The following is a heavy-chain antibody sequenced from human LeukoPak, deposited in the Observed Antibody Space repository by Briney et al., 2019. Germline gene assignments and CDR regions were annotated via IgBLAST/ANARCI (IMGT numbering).Heavy chain of an antibody. CDR1: GLPIADFA. J-gene: IGHJ4*02. Sequence: PGGSLRLSCVASGLPIADFAMHWVRQAPGKGLEWVSLISADGGSTFSADSVKGRFSISRDNSKNSLYLRMNSLRSEDTAMYYCAKESGKFDYWGQGTLVAVSS. CDR2: ISADGGST. CDR3: AKESGKFDY. V-gene: IGHV3-43*02.